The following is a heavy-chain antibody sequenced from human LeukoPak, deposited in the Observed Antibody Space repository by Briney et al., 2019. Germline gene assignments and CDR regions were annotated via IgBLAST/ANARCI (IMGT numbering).Heavy chain of an antibody. J-gene: IGHJ4*02. CDR1: GGSISSSSYY. CDR2: IYYSGST. V-gene: IGHV4-39*01. Sequence: SETLSLTCTVSGGSISSSSYYWGWIRQPPGKGLEWIGSIYYSGSTYYNPSLKSRVTISVDTSKNQFSLKLSSVTAADTAVYYCVGGEGFDRLPGGIDWGQGTLVTVSS. D-gene: IGHD3-16*01. CDR3: VGGEGFDRLPGGID.